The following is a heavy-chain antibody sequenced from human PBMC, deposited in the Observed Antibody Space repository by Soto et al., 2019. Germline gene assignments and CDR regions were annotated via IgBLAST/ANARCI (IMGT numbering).Heavy chain of an antibody. D-gene: IGHD2-21*01. Sequence: GGSLRLSCATSGFNFNNYAMSWVRQAPGERLEWVSVIYSGGSTYYADSVKGRFTISRDNSKNMLYLQMNSLRAEDTAVYYCTSGIVPITYWGQGTLVTVSS. CDR1: GFNFNNYA. CDR2: IYSGGST. CDR3: TSGIVPITY. J-gene: IGHJ4*02. V-gene: IGHV3-53*01.